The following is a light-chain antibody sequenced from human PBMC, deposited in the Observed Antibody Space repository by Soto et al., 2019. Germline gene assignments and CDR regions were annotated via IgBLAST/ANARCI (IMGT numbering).Light chain of an antibody. CDR2: DVS. CDR3: SSYTSSSTHVV. Sequence: QSALTQPASVSGSPGQSITISCTGTSSDVGGYNYVSWYQQHPGKAPKLMIYDVSNRPSGLSNRFSGSKSGNTASLTISGLQAEDEADYYSSSYTSSSTHVVFGVGTKLTVL. V-gene: IGLV2-14*01. J-gene: IGLJ2*01. CDR1: SSDVGGYNY.